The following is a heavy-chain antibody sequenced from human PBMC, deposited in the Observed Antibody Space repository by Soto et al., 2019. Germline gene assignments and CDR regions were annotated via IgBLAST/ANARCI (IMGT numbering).Heavy chain of an antibody. D-gene: IGHD3-22*01. CDR3: ASNYYNSKVYGY. Sequence: PFLPISHTCSVGGGKINSGGDYWSWKSQHPGKGLEWIGYINYSGSTNYNPSLKSRVIISRDTSKNHLSLNLSSVTAADTAIYYWASNYYNSKVYGYWGQGTLVTVSS. J-gene: IGHJ4*02. CDR2: INYSGST. CDR1: GGKINSGGDY. V-gene: IGHV4-31*03.